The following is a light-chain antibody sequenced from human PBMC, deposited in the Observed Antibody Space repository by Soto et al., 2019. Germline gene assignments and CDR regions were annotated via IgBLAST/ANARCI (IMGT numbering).Light chain of an antibody. Sequence: EVVLTQSPAILSLSPGERATLSCGASQTVRRNFLAWYQKRPGLAPRLLIYDAYSRATGIPDRFSGSGSGTEFTLTIRKLEPEDFAVYYCRHYDTSPWTFGQGTKVESK. J-gene: IGKJ1*01. CDR1: QTVRRNF. CDR3: RHYDTSPWT. V-gene: IGKV3D-20*01. CDR2: DAY.